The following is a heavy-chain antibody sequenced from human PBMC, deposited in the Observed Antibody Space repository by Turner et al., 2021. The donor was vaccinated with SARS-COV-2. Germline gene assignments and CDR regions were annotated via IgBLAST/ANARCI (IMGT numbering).Heavy chain of an antibody. D-gene: IGHD3-10*01. Sequence: QVQLQESGPGLVKPSQTLSLTCTVSGGSISSGGYYWSWIRQHPGKGLEWIGYIYYSGSTYYNPSLKSRVTISVDTSKNQFSLKLSSVTAADTAVYYCARPNTYYYGSGDSHGRSHNWFDPWGQGTLVTVSS. V-gene: IGHV4-31*03. J-gene: IGHJ5*02. CDR1: GGSISSGGYY. CDR3: ARPNTYYYGSGDSHGRSHNWFDP. CDR2: IYYSGST.